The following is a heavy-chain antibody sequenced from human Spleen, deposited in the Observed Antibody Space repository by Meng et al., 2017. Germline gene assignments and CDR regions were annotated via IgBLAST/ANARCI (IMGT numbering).Heavy chain of an antibody. CDR3: ARALNWGGGITGAFDI. V-gene: IGHV3-7*01. Sequence: GESLKISCAASGFTVSSNYMSWVRQAPGKGLEWVANIKQDGSEKYYVDSVKGRFTISRDNAKNSLYLQVISLRVEDTAVYYCARALNWGGGITGAFDIWGQGTMVTVSS. J-gene: IGHJ3*02. CDR1: GFTVSSNY. D-gene: IGHD7-27*01. CDR2: IKQDGSEK.